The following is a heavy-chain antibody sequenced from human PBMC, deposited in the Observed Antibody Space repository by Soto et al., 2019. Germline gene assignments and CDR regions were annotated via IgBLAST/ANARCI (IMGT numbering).Heavy chain of an antibody. J-gene: IGHJ4*02. D-gene: IGHD6-13*01. CDR3: ASSMKRGSIAAAGTTAYTPFDY. CDR2: IIPILGIA. CDR1: GGTFSSYT. V-gene: IGHV1-69*02. Sequence: ASVKVSCKASGGTFSSYTISWVRQAPGQGLEWMGRIIPILGIANYAQKFQGRVTITADKSTSTAYMELSSLRSEDTAVYYCASSMKRGSIAAAGTTAYTPFDYWGQGTLVTVSS.